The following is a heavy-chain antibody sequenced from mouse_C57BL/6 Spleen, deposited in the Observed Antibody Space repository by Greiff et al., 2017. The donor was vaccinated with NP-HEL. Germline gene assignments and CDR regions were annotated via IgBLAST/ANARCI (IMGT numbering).Heavy chain of an antibody. Sequence: QVQLQQSGPELVKPGASVKISCKASGYAFSSSWMNWVKQRPGKGLEWIGRIYPGDGDTNYNGKFKGKATLTADKSSSTAYMQLSSLTSEDSAVYFCAREGTTVVATRDFDYWGQGTTLTVSS. V-gene: IGHV1-82*01. CDR2: IYPGDGDT. D-gene: IGHD1-1*01. CDR3: AREGTTVVATRDFDY. J-gene: IGHJ2*01. CDR1: GYAFSSSW.